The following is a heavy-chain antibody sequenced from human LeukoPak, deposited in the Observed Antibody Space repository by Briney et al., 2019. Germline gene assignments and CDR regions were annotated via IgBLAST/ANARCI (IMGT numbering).Heavy chain of an antibody. D-gene: IGHD2/OR15-2a*01. Sequence: ASVKASCKASGGTFSSYAISWVRQAPGQGLEWMGRIIPIFGTANYAQKFQGRVTITTDESTSTAYMELSSLRSEDTAVYYCASRTLSARPIRGDYWGQGTLVTVSS. CDR3: ASRTLSARPIRGDY. J-gene: IGHJ4*02. CDR2: IIPIFGTA. CDR1: GGTFSSYA. V-gene: IGHV1-69*05.